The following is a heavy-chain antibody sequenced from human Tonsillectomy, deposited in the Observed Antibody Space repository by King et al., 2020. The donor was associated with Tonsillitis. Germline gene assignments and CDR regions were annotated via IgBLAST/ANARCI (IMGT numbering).Heavy chain of an antibody. J-gene: IGHJ4*02. CDR3: SRPGYNGDWMFPLAY. Sequence: VQLQESGPRLVKPSETLSLTCDVFGYSISNGYYWGWIRQPPGKGLEWIGSISHSGSAFYNPSLKSRVSISVDTSKNQFSLKLTSVTAADTAVYFCSRPGYNGDWMFPLAYWGQGILVTVSS. D-gene: IGHD3-10*01. V-gene: IGHV4-38-2*01. CDR2: ISHSGSA. CDR1: GYSISNGYY.